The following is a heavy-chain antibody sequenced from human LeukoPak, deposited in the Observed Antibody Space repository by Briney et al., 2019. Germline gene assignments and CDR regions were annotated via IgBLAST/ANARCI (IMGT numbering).Heavy chain of an antibody. J-gene: IGHJ4*02. CDR3: VREGGEYLSGPFDS. CDR1: GFTFDDYA. CDR2: IKQDGNEK. D-gene: IGHD1-26*01. Sequence: GGSLRLSCGASGFTFDDYAMHWVRQAPGKGLEWVADIKQDGNEKYYVDSVKGRFTISRDNAKNSLLLQMNSLRAEDTAVNYCVREGGEYLSGPFDSWGQGALVTVSS. V-gene: IGHV3-7*01.